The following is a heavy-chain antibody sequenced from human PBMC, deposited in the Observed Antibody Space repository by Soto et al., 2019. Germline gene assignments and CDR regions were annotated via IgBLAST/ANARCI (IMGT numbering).Heavy chain of an antibody. Sequence: SQTLSLTCAISGDSVSSNTAAWNWIRSSPSRGLEWLGRTYYRSNWRHDYAVSVKSRITVNPDTSKNHFSLQLNSVTPDDTAVYFCARGDRISIFGVINWLDPWGQGTPVTVSS. CDR2: TYYRSNWRH. D-gene: IGHD3-3*01. CDR1: GDSVSSNTAA. V-gene: IGHV6-1*01. CDR3: ARGDRISIFGVINWLDP. J-gene: IGHJ5*02.